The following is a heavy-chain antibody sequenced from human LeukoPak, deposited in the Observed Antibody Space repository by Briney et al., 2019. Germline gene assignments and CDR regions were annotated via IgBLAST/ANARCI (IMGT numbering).Heavy chain of an antibody. D-gene: IGHD4-17*01. CDR1: GGTFSSYA. J-gene: IGHJ4*02. CDR3: ARDLGNDYGDYVVFDY. CDR2: IIPILGIA. V-gene: IGHV1-69*04. Sequence: SVKVSCKASGGTFSSYAISWVRRAPGQGLEWMGRIIPILGIANYAQKFQGRVTITADKSTSTAYMELSSLRSEDTAVYYCARDLGNDYGDYVVFDYWGQGTLVTVSS.